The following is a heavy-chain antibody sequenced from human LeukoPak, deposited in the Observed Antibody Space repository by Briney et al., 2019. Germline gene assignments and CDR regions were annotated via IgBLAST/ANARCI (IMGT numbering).Heavy chain of an antibody. CDR1: GGSIRSYY. CDR3: ARGRRGYSYGYRGFDY. Sequence: PSETLSLTCSVSGGSIRSYYWSWIRQPPGKGLEWIGEINHSGSTNYNPSLKSRVTISVDTSKNQFSLKLSSVTAADTAVYYCARGRRGYSYGYRGFDYWGQGTLVAVSS. V-gene: IGHV4-34*01. D-gene: IGHD5-18*01. J-gene: IGHJ4*02. CDR2: INHSGST.